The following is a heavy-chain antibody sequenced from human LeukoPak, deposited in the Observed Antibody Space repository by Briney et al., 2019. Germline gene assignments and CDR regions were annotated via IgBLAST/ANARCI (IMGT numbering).Heavy chain of an antibody. CDR3: ARGDDSSGYLFDY. J-gene: IGHJ4*02. Sequence: SETLSLTCTVSGGSISSYYWSWIRQPPGKGLEWIGYIYYSGSTNYNPSLKSRVTISVDTSKNQFSLKLTSVTAADTAVYYCARGDDSSGYLFDYWGQGTLVTVSS. CDR2: IYYSGST. CDR1: GGSISSYY. V-gene: IGHV4-59*01. D-gene: IGHD3-22*01.